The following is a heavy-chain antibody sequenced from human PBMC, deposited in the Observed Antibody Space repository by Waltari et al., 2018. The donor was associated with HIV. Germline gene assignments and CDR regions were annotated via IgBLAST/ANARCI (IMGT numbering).Heavy chain of an antibody. Sequence: QVQLVGSGGGGVQPGRSLRLPCAASGFTFKNFSMNWVRQGPGKGLEWVGNIYYDGSKKFYGDSVRGRFTISRDNSKQILYLQMNSLRVEDTALYYCARDYNYAPDDWGQGTLVVVSS. V-gene: IGHV3-33*01. CDR3: ARDYNYAPDD. D-gene: IGHD5-18*01. CDR1: GFTFKNFS. CDR2: IYYDGSKK. J-gene: IGHJ4*02.